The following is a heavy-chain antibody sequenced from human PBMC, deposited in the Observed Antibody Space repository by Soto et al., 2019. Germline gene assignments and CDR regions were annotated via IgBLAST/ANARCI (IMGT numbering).Heavy chain of an antibody. CDR3: ARVPYGESWFDP. V-gene: IGHV4-31*03. D-gene: IGHD4-17*01. CDR1: GDSISSGAYY. Sequence: PSETLSLTCTVSGDSISSGAYYWSWIRQHPGKGLEWIGYIYHSGSTYYNPSLKSRVTISVDTSKNQFSLKLNSVTAADTAVYFCARVPYGESWFDPWGQGTLVTVSS. J-gene: IGHJ5*02. CDR2: IYHSGST.